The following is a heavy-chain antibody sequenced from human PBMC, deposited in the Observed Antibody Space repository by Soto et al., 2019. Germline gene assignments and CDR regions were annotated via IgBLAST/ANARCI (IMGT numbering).Heavy chain of an antibody. Sequence: ASVKVSCKASGYTFSSYAMHWVRQAPGQRLEWMGWINAGYGNTKSSQKFQNRVTISRDTSASTAYMELTSLRSEDTAVYYCARDTGDGTFDFWGQGTLVTVSS. J-gene: IGHJ4*02. V-gene: IGHV1-3*01. CDR2: INAGYGNT. CDR1: GYTFSSYA. D-gene: IGHD7-27*01. CDR3: ARDTGDGTFDF.